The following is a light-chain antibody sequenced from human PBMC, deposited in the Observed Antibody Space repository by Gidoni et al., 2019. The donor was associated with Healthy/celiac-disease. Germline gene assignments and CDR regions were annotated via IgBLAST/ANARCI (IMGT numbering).Light chain of an antibody. CDR2: QDS. J-gene: IGLJ2*01. CDR1: QLGDKY. V-gene: IGLV3-1*01. CDR3: QAWDSSTAV. Sequence: SYDLTQPPSASVSPGQTTSITCPGDQLGDKYACWYQQKQGQSPVLVIYQDSKRPSGIPERFSGSNSGNTATLTISGTQAMDEADYYCQAWDSSTAVFGGGTKLTVL.